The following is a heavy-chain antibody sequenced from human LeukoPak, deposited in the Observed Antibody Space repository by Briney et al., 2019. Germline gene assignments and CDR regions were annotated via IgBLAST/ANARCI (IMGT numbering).Heavy chain of an antibody. CDR3: AREGPISIAADTPFDY. Sequence: SETLSLTCTVSGGPISSYYWSWIRQPAGKGLEWIGRIYTSGSTNYNPSLKSRVTMSVDTSKNQFSLKLSSVTAADTAVYYCAREGPISIAADTPFDYWGQGTLVTVSS. J-gene: IGHJ4*02. V-gene: IGHV4-4*07. CDR2: IYTSGST. D-gene: IGHD6-13*01. CDR1: GGPISSYY.